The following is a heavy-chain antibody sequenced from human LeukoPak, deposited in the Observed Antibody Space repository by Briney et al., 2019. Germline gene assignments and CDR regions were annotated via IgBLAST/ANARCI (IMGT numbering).Heavy chain of an antibody. CDR1: GYTFTGYY. V-gene: IGHV1-2*02. Sequence: ASVKVSCKASGYTFTGYYMHWVRQAPGQGLERMGWINPNSGGTNYAQKFQGRVTMTRDTSISTAYMELSRLRSDDTAVYYCAREMGEYYDILTGYFPFDYWSQGTLVTVSS. CDR3: AREMGEYYDILTGYFPFDY. CDR2: INPNSGGT. J-gene: IGHJ4*02. D-gene: IGHD3-9*01.